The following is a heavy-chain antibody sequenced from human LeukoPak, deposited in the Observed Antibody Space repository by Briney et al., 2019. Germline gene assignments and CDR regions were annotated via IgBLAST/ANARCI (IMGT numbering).Heavy chain of an antibody. V-gene: IGHV3-30*18. CDR1: GFTFSTYG. D-gene: IGHD3-10*01. Sequence: GRSLRLSCAASGFTFSTYGMHWVRQAPGKGLEWVALISYDGSNKYYADSVKGRFSISRDNSKNTLYLQVNSLRPDDTAMYYCAKRFGESPAGGSEIWGQGTMVTVSS. CDR2: ISYDGSNK. CDR3: AKRFGESPAGGSEI. J-gene: IGHJ3*02.